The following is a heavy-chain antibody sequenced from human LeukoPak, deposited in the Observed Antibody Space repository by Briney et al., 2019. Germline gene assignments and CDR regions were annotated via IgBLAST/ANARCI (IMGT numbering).Heavy chain of an antibody. V-gene: IGHV4-59*01. J-gene: IGHJ4*02. D-gene: IGHD5-24*01. CDR3: ARSLDGYKEDS. CDR1: GGSISSYY. Sequence: PSETLSLTCTVSGGSISSYYWSWIRQPPGKGLEWIGYIYYSGGTNYNPSLKSRVTISVDTSKNQFSLKLRSVTAADTAVYYCARSLDGYKEDSWGQGTLVTVPS. CDR2: IYYSGGT.